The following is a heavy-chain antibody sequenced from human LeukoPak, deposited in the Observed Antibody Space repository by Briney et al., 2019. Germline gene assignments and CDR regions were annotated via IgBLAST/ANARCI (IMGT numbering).Heavy chain of an antibody. CDR3: THTGDYGGNPNDY. D-gene: IGHD4-23*01. CDR1: GFSLRSGVVG. CDR2: LYWNDDK. V-gene: IGHV2-5*01. J-gene: IGHJ4*02. Sequence: SGPTLANPTQTYTLTCTFFGFSLRSGVVGVGWIGQPPGKALEWLALLYWNDDKRYSPYLNNRLTITKDTPENQVVLTLTNMEPVDTATYYCTHTGDYGGNPNDYWGQGTLVTVSS.